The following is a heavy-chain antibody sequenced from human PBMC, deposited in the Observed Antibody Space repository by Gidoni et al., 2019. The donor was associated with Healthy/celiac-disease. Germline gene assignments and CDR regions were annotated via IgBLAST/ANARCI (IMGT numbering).Heavy chain of an antibody. D-gene: IGHD3-3*01. Sequence: QVQLVQSGAEVKKPGASVKVSCKASGYTFTSYYMHWVRQAPGQGLEWMGIINPSGGSTSYAQKFQGRVTMTRDTSTSTVYMELSSLRSEDTAVYYCARGPEGYYDFWSGYYWFDPWGQGTLVTVSS. CDR2: INPSGGST. CDR3: ARGPEGYYDFWSGYYWFDP. CDR1: GYTFTSYY. V-gene: IGHV1-46*03. J-gene: IGHJ5*02.